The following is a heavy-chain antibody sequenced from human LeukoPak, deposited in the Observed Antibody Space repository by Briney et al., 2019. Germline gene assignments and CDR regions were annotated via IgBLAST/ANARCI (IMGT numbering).Heavy chain of an antibody. CDR3: ARAPGEGWFDP. Sequence: PGGSLRLSCAASGFTFSSYGMSWVRQAPGKGLEWVASIKQDGSEKYYVDSVKGRFTISRDNAKNSLYLQMNSLRAEDTALYYCARAPGEGWFDPWGQGTLVTVSS. CDR1: GFTFSSYG. D-gene: IGHD4-17*01. CDR2: IKQDGSEK. J-gene: IGHJ5*02. V-gene: IGHV3-7*01.